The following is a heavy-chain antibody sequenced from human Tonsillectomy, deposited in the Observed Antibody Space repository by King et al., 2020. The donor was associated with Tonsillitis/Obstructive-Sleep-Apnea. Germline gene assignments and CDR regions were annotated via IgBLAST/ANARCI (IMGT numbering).Heavy chain of an antibody. D-gene: IGHD3-3*01. CDR3: ARQRDFWSGYWTDY. CDR2: IYWDDDK. J-gene: IGHJ4*02. V-gene: IGHV2-5*02. Sequence: ITLKESGPTLVKPTQNLTLTCTFSGFSLSTSGVGVGWIRQPPGKALEWLALIYWDDDKRYSPSLKSRLTITKDTSKNQVVLTMTNMDPVDTATYYCARQRDFWSGYWTDYWGQGTLVTVSS. CDR1: GFSLSTSGVG.